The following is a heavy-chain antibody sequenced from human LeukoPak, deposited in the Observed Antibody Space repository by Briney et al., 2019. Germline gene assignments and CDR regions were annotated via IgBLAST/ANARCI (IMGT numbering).Heavy chain of an antibody. Sequence: PSETLSLTCTISGASSRHNWSRIRQPPGKGLEWIGDIYYSGSTKYNPSLKSRVTISVDASKNQFSLKLTSVTAADTAVYYCAILDGGYSEAVGHWGQGTLVTVSS. V-gene: IGHV4-59*11. CDR2: IYYSGST. J-gene: IGHJ4*02. CDR3: AILDGGYSEAVGH. D-gene: IGHD4-23*01. CDR1: GASSRHN.